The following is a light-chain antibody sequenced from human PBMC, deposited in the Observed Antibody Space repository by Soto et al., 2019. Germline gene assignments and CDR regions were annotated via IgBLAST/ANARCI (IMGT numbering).Light chain of an antibody. CDR3: QQYNNWPET. J-gene: IGKJ1*01. CDR1: ENVYNY. CDR2: WAS. V-gene: IGKV3-15*01. Sequence: EIVLTQSPATLSFSPGERATLSCRASENVYNYLAWYQQIPGQPPKLLIYWASTRESGVPDRFSGSGSGTEFTPTISSLQSEDFAVYYCQQYNNWPETFGQGTKVDIK.